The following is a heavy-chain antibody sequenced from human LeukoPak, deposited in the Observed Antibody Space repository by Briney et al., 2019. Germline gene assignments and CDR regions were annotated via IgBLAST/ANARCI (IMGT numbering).Heavy chain of an antibody. J-gene: IGHJ4*02. V-gene: IGHV3-20*04. D-gene: IGHD6-19*01. CDR3: ARGDSSGWYFDD. Sequence: PGGSLRLSCTAPGSRFDDHGMAWVRQAPGKGLAWVCGINWNGGSTGYADSVKGRFTISRDNAKKSLYLQMNSLRVDDTALYYCARGDSSGWYFDDWGQGTLVTVSS. CDR1: GSRFDDHG. CDR2: INWNGGST.